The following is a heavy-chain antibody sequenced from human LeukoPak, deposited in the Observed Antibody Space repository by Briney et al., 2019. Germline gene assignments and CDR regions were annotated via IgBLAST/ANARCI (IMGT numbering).Heavy chain of an antibody. CDR1: GYTFTGYY. J-gene: IGHJ1*01. V-gene: IGHV1-2*02. D-gene: IGHD3-22*01. Sequence: ASVKVPCKASGYTFTGYYMHWVRQAPGQGLEWMGWINPNSGGTNYAQKFQGRVTMTRDTSISTAYMELSRLRSDDTAVYYCARAYLQTYYYDSSGYYRAYFQHWGQGTLVTVSS. CDR3: ARAYLQTYYYDSSGYYRAYFQH. CDR2: INPNSGGT.